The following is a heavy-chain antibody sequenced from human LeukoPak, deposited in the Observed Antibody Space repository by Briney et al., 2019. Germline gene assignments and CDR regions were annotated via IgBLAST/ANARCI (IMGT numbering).Heavy chain of an antibody. V-gene: IGHV4-39*07. CDR1: GGSISSSRYY. CDR2: IYYSGST. Sequence: SGTLSLTCTVSGGSISSSRYYWGWIRQPPGRSLEWIGSIYYSGSTYYNPSLKSRVTISLDTSKNQFSLNLRSVTAADTAVYYCAREWPLISYSSAGGFDPWGQGTLVTVSS. J-gene: IGHJ5*02. CDR3: AREWPLISYSSAGGFDP. D-gene: IGHD6-19*01.